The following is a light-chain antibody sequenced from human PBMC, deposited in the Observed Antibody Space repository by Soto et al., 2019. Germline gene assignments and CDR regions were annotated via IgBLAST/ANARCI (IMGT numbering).Light chain of an antibody. CDR3: HQGYSAPCS. CDR2: AAS. J-gene: IGKJ2*04. V-gene: IGKV1-39*01. CDR1: QSISSY. Sequence: DIQMTQSPSSLSASVGDRVTITCRASQSISSYLNWYQQKPGKAPKLLIYAASSLQSGVPSRFSGSGSGTDFTLTISRQQPEEFETYHCHQGYSAPCSVRQGTRLEIK.